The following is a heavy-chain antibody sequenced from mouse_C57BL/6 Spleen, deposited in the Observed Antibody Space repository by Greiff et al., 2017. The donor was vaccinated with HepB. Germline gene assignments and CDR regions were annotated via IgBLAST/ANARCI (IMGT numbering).Heavy chain of an antibody. CDR3: AREYDYDGGWFAY. CDR2: ISYSGST. Sequence: VQLQQSGPGMVKPSQSLSLTCTVTGYSITSGYDWPWIRHFPGNKLEWMGYISYSGSTNYNPSLKSRISITHDTSKNHFFLKLNSVTTEDTATYYCAREYDYDGGWFAYWGQGTLVTVSA. D-gene: IGHD2-4*01. V-gene: IGHV3-1*01. J-gene: IGHJ3*01. CDR1: GYSITSGYD.